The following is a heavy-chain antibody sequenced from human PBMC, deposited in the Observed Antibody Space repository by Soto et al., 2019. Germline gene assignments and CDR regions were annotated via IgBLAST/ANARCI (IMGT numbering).Heavy chain of an antibody. CDR1: GGSISSSNYY. V-gene: IGHV4-39*01. D-gene: IGHD2-15*01. CDR2: IYYSGYT. CDR3: ATMRYCSGGRCYDDY. Sequence: QLLESGPGLVKPLETLSLTCTVSGGSISSSNYYWGWIRQPPGKGLEWIGTIYYSGYTYYNPSLKSRVTISVDTSKNQFSLNLTSVTAADTAVYYCATMRYCSGGRCYDDYWGQGTLVTVSS. J-gene: IGHJ4*02.